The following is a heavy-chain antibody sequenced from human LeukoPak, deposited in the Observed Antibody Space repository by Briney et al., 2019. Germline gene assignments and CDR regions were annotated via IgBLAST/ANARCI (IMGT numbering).Heavy chain of an antibody. J-gene: IGHJ4*02. CDR3: ASLGKISSSSFY. CDR1: GFTFSDYY. CDR2: ISSSGSAI. D-gene: IGHD6-6*01. Sequence: GGSLRLSCAASGFTFSDYYMSWIRQAPGKGLEWVSYISSSGSAIYYADSVKGRFTISRDNAKNSLYLQMNSLRAEDTAVYYCASLGKISSSSFYWGQGTLVTVSS. V-gene: IGHV3-11*01.